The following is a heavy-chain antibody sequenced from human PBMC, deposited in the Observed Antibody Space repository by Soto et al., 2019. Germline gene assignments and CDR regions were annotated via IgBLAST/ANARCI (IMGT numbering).Heavy chain of an antibody. CDR1: GFSITTYG. J-gene: IGHJ4*02. Sequence: VQLVESGGDVVQPGRSLRLSCAVSGFSITTYGVHWFRQIPGKGLEWVAVIWYDGSKTNYGDSVKGRFTISRDTSKNTVFLQLSSLRADDTAVYYCTRDGGSGIDYWGQGTLVTVSS. D-gene: IGHD6-19*01. V-gene: IGHV3-33*01. CDR3: TRDGGSGIDY. CDR2: IWYDGSKT.